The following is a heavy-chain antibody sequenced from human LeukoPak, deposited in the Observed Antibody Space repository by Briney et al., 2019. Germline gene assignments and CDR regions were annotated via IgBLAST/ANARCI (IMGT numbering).Heavy chain of an antibody. CDR2: IDSVGSGR. CDR1: GFTFSCNW. Sequence: PEGSLRLSWAVSGFTFSCNWMHWRRQARGRRVVWVSRIDSVGSGRNYVGYVKSRFTNSKDNVKNALYLQLNSMRAEDTAVYYCVSGQTGFSYGVYWGQGTLVTVSS. V-gene: IGHV3-74*01. J-gene: IGHJ4*02. CDR3: VSGQTGFSYGVY. D-gene: IGHD5-18*01.